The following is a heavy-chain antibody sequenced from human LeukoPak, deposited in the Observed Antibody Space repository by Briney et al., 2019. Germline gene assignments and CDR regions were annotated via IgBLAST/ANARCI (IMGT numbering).Heavy chain of an antibody. J-gene: IGHJ6*02. CDR3: ARDKIGTALRHYYYGMDV. CDR2: ISAYNGNT. CDR1: GYTFTSYG. Sequence: GASVEVSCKASGYTFTSYGISWVRQAPGQGLEWMGWISAYNGNTNYAQKLQGRVTMTTDTSTSTAYMELRSLRSDDTAVYYCARDKIGTALRHYYYGMDVWGQGTTVTVSS. V-gene: IGHV1-18*01. D-gene: IGHD1-1*01.